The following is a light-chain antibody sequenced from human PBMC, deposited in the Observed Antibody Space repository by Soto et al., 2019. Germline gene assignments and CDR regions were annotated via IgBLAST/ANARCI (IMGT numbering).Light chain of an antibody. CDR3: QQYNSYSLTWT. CDR2: KAS. Sequence: DVQMTQSPSTLSASVGDRVTITCRASQTINNWLAWYQQKPGKAPKLLIYKASSLETGVPSRFSGSGSGTEFTLTIISLQPDDFATYYCQQYNSYSLTWTFGQGTKVEIK. CDR1: QTINNW. J-gene: IGKJ1*01. V-gene: IGKV1-5*03.